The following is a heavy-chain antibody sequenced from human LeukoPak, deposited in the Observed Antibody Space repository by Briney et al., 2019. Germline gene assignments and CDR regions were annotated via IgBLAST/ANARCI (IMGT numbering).Heavy chain of an antibody. J-gene: IGHJ4*02. CDR1: GFTFTSFG. V-gene: IGHV3-30*02. CDR3: AKDGGWLTPDY. D-gene: IGHD3-22*01. CDR2: IRYDGSNK. Sequence: GGSLRLSCAASGFTFTSFGMHWVRQAPGKGLEWATFIRYDGSNKYYADSVKGRFTISRDNSKNTLDLQMNTLRAEDTSVYYCAKDGGWLTPDYWGQGIVVTVSS.